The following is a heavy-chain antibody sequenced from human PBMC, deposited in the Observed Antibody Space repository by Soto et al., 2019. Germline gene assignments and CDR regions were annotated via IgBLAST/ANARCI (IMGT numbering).Heavy chain of an antibody. V-gene: IGHV4-34*01. CDR3: ARVLYSSSRHTES. D-gene: IGHD6-13*01. CDR2: INHSGST. CDR1: GGSFSVYY. J-gene: IGHJ5*02. Sequence: QVQLQQWGAGLLKPSETLSLTCAVYGGSFSVYYWSWIRQPPGKVLELIGEINHSGSTNYHPSLKVPGAISADRSKNQFSLKPSSVTAADTAVYYCARVLYSSSRHTESWGQGTLVTVSS.